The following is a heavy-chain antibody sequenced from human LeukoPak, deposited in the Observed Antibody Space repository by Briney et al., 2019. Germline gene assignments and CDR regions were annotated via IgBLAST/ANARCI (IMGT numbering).Heavy chain of an antibody. D-gene: IGHD3-10*01. CDR1: GGSFSSSNW. J-gene: IGHJ4*02. Sequence: PSETLSLTCAVSGGSFSSSNWWSWVRQPPGKGLEWIGEIYHSGSSNYNPSLKSRVTISVDKSKNQFSLKLSSVTAADTAVYYCAGLRFGEFFDYWGQGTLVTVSS. CDR2: IYHSGSS. V-gene: IGHV4-4*02. CDR3: AGLRFGEFFDY.